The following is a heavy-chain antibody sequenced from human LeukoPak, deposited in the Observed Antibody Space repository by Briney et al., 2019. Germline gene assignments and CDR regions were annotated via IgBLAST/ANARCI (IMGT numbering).Heavy chain of an antibody. CDR2: IIPIFGTA. V-gene: IGHV1-69*05. D-gene: IGHD4-23*01. CDR1: GGTFSSYA. CDR3: ARESSTVVNVGAFDI. Sequence: ASVKVSCKASGGTFSSYAISWVRQAPGQGLEWMGGIIPIFGTANYAQKFQGRVTITTDESTSTAYMELSSLRSEDTAVYYCARESSTVVNVGAFDIWGQGTMVTVSS. J-gene: IGHJ3*02.